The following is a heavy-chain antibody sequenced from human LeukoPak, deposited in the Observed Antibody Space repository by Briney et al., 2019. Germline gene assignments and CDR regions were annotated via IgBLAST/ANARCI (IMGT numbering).Heavy chain of an antibody. CDR1: GFTFSSYA. Sequence: GGSLRLSCAASGFTFSSYATRWVRQAPGKGLEWVSAISGSGGSTYYADSVKGRFTISRDNSKNTLYLQMNSLRAEDTAVYYCAKGGIGHQGVFDYWGQETLVTVSS. J-gene: IGHJ4*02. V-gene: IGHV3-23*01. CDR3: AKGGIGHQGVFDY. CDR2: ISGSGGST. D-gene: IGHD2-2*01.